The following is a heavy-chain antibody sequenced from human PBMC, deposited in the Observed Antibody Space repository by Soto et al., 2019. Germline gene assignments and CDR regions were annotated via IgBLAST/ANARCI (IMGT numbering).Heavy chain of an antibody. Sequence: SLRLSCAASGFTFSSYGMHWVRQAPGKGLEWVAVIWYDGSNKYYADSVKGRFTISRDNSKNTLYRQMNSLRAEDTAVYYCARAATVTIIRMPHYYHGMDVWGQGTTVTVSS. CDR3: ARAATVTIIRMPHYYHGMDV. V-gene: IGHV3-33*01. J-gene: IGHJ6*02. CDR2: IWYDGSNK. D-gene: IGHD1-1*01. CDR1: GFTFSSYG.